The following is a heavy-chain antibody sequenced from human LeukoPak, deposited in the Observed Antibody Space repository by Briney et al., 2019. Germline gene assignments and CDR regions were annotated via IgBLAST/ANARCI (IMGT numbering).Heavy chain of an antibody. J-gene: IGHJ6*02. CDR3: AKDPGPYDYYGMDV. V-gene: IGHV3-23*01. Sequence: GGSLRLSCEASGFTFRNYAMSWVRQARGKGLEWLSAIGGSGDATYHGDSVQGRFTISRDNFKNTLYLQMNSLRAEDTAVYYCAKDPGPYDYYGMDVWGQGTTVTVSS. CDR2: IGGSGDAT. CDR1: GFTFRNYA.